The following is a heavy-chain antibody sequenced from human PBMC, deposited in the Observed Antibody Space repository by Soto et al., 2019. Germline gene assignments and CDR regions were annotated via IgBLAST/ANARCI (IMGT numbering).Heavy chain of an antibody. CDR2: IIPIFGTA. CDR3: ASIRGYSYGGPRVRLDGMDV. CDR1: GGTSSSYA. J-gene: IGHJ6*01. D-gene: IGHD5-18*01. Sequence: SVKVSCKASGGTSSSYAISWVRQAPGQGLEWMGGIIPIFGTANYAQKFQGRVTITADKSTSTAYMELSSLRSEDTAVYYCASIRGYSYGGPRVRLDGMDVWGQGTTVTVSS. V-gene: IGHV1-69*06.